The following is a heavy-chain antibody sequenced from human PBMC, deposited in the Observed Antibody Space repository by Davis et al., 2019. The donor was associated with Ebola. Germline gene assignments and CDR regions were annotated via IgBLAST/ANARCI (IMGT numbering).Heavy chain of an antibody. D-gene: IGHD5-12*01. V-gene: IGHV3-33*01. Sequence: GESLKISCAASGFTFSSYGMHWVRQAPGKGLEWVAVIWYDGSNKYYADSVKGRFTISRDNSKNTLYLQMNSLRAEDTAVYYCAREGGLRTLDVWGQGTTVTVSS. J-gene: IGHJ6*02. CDR2: IWYDGSNK. CDR3: AREGGLRTLDV. CDR1: GFTFSSYG.